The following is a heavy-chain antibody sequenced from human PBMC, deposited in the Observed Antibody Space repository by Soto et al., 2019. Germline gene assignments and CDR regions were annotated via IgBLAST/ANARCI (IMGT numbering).Heavy chain of an antibody. J-gene: IGHJ6*02. V-gene: IGHV5-51*01. CDR1: GYSFTSYW. CDR2: IYPGDSDT. D-gene: IGHD6-13*01. CDR3: ARTAAGTSYYYYGMDV. Sequence: GESLKISXKGSGYSFTSYWIGWVRQMPGKGLEWMGIIYPGDSDTRYSPSFQGQVTISADKSISTAYLQWSSLKASDTAMYYCARTAAGTSYYYYGMDVWGQGTTVTVSS.